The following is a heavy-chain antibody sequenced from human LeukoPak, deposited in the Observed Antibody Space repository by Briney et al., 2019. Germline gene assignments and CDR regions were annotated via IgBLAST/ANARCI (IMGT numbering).Heavy chain of an antibody. J-gene: IGHJ4*02. Sequence: GGSLRLSCAASGFTFSSYGMTWVRQAPGKGLEWVSVFYNAGSTYYADSVKGRFTISRDNSKNTLYLQMNSLRAEDTAVYYCARGYYYDSSGYYYVRPPEYWGQGTLVTVSS. D-gene: IGHD3-22*01. CDR1: GFTFSSYG. CDR2: FYNAGST. CDR3: ARGYYYDSSGYYYVRPPEY. V-gene: IGHV3-66*01.